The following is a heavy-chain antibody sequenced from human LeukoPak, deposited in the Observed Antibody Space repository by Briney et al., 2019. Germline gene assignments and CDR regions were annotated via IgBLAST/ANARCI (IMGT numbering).Heavy chain of an antibody. CDR1: GGTFSSYA. Sequence: GASVKVSCKASGGTFSSYAISWVRQAPGQELEWMGGIIPIFGTANYAQKFQGRVTITTDESTSTAYMELSSLRSEDTAVYYCARRLLRGGWFDPWGQGTLVTVSS. J-gene: IGHJ5*02. V-gene: IGHV1-69*05. CDR3: ARRLLRGGWFDP. CDR2: IIPIFGTA. D-gene: IGHD3-10*01.